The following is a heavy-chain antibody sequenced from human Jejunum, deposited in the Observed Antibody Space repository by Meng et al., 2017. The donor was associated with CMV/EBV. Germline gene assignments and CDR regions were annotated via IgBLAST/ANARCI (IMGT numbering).Heavy chain of an antibody. CDR3: ARGLIAALFDY. CDR2: ISTDNGKT. D-gene: IGHD6-25*01. CDR1: GYSFTTFD. Sequence: SCKASGYSFTTFDMSWVRQAPGQGLEWMGWISTDNGKTNYAPNLQGRVTMTTDTSTSTAYLELRGLRSDDTALYFCARGLIAALFDYWGQGTLVTVSS. V-gene: IGHV1-18*01. J-gene: IGHJ4*02.